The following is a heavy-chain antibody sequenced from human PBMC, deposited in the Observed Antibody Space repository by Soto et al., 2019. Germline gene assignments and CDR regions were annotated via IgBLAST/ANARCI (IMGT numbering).Heavy chain of an antibody. CDR2: IYHSGST. D-gene: IGHD2-21*02. CDR1: GGSISSSNW. V-gene: IGHV4-4*02. J-gene: IGHJ4*02. Sequence: QVQLQESGPGLVKPSGTLSLTCAVSGGSISSSNWWSWVRQPPGKGLEWIGEIYHSGSTNYNPSLMSRVTIAVDKSKNQFSLKLSSVTAADTAVYYCASLKTVVTPLGVIDYWGQGTLVTVSS. CDR3: ASLKTVVTPLGVIDY.